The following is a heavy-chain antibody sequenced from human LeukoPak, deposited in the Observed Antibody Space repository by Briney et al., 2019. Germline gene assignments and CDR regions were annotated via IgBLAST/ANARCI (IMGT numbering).Heavy chain of an antibody. V-gene: IGHV1-69*06. J-gene: IGHJ4*02. Sequence: ASVKVSCKASGGTFSSYAISWVRQAPGQGLEWMGGIIPIFGTANYARKFQGRVTITADKSTSTAYMELSSLRSEDTAVYYCASCSGGSCYANFDYWGQGALITVSS. CDR3: ASCSGGSCYANFDY. D-gene: IGHD2-15*01. CDR1: GGTFSSYA. CDR2: IIPIFGTA.